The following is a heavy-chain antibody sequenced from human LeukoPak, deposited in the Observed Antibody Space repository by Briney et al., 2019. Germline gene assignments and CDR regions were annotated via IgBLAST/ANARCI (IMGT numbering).Heavy chain of an antibody. J-gene: IGHJ5*01. V-gene: IGHV3-23*01. CDR3: ARILWFGALPGWFDS. CDR1: GFALSTYA. CDR2: IEGSGRT. D-gene: IGHD3-10*01. Sequence: PGGSLRLSCAASGFALSTYAVSWVRQAPGKGLEWVSTIEGSGRTYYPDSVKGRFTISKDNSKNTLYLQMNSLRAEDTAIYYCARILWFGALPGWFDSWGLGTLVTVSS.